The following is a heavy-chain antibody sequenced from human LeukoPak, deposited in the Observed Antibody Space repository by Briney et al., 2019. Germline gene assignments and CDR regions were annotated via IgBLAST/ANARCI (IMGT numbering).Heavy chain of an antibody. CDR2: INHSGST. V-gene: IGHV4-34*01. J-gene: IGHJ4*02. D-gene: IGHD5-18*01. Sequence: PSETLSLTCAVYGGSFSGYYWSWTRQPPGKGLEWIGEINHSGSTNYNPSLKSRVTISVDTSKNQFSLKLSSVTAADTAVYYCASGLQGPPDYWGQGTLVTVSS. CDR3: ASGLQGPPDY. CDR1: GGSFSGYY.